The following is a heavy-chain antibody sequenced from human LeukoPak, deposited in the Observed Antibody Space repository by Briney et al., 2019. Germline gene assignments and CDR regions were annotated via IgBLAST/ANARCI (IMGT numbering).Heavy chain of an antibody. V-gene: IGHV1-18*01. Sequence: GASVKVSCRASGYNFSAYGMTWVRQAPRQGLEWMGWVTSDNRDTKYAPKFQGRVTMTTDMSSTTAYMELRRLRSDDTAVYYCARGSHEYWNDYWGQGTLVTVSS. CDR1: GYNFSAYG. CDR2: VTSDNRDT. J-gene: IGHJ4*02. CDR3: ARGSHEYWNDY. D-gene: IGHD1-1*01.